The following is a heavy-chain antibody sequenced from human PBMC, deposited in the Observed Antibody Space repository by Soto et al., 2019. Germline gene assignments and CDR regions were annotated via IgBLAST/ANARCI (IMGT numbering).Heavy chain of an antibody. CDR1: GFPFSNYY. V-gene: IGHV3-23*01. D-gene: IGHD3-10*01. Sequence: EVQLLESGGGLVQPGGSLRLSCVASGFPFSNYYMDSVRQAPGKGLEWVAVISGSEDNIHYADSVKGRFTISRDNSMNTLYLQMNSLRADDTAIYYCAKDLHWFAMDVWGQGTTVTVSS. CDR2: ISGSEDNI. J-gene: IGHJ6*02. CDR3: AKDLHWFAMDV.